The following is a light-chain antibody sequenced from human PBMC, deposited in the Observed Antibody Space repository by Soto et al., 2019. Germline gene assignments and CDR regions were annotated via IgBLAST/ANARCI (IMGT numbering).Light chain of an antibody. CDR1: QNIHIN. V-gene: IGKV3-15*01. J-gene: IGKJ2*01. Sequence: EIVMTQSPDTLSVSPGDTATLSCRSSQNIHINLAWYQQKPGQAPTLLIYGVTARAPGVPARFSGSGYGTDFTLISLSVQYGDFGVFYCQQYEGWPRTFGLGTKVEIQ. CDR2: GVT. CDR3: QQYEGWPRT.